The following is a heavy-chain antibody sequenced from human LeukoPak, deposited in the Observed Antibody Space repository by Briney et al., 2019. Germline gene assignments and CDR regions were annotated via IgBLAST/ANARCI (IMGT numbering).Heavy chain of an antibody. J-gene: IGHJ5*02. Sequence: QPGGSLRLSCEASGFTFSRYAMMWVRQPPGKRLEWISTIIGSGSGAFYTDSVTGRFTISRDNSENTMFLQMDNVRADDTALYYCAKGAATGLVDWFDPWGQGTLVSVS. CDR3: AKGAATGLVDWFDP. D-gene: IGHD3/OR15-3a*01. CDR2: IIGSGSGA. V-gene: IGHV3-23*01. CDR1: GFTFSRYA.